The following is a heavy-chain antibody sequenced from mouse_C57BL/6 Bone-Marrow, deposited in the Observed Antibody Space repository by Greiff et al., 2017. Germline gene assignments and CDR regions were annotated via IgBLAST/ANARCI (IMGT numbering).Heavy chain of an antibody. CDR1: GFTFSSYG. Sequence: EVKLVESGGDLVKPGGSLKLSCAASGFTFSSYGMSWVRQTPDKRLEWVATISSGGSYTYYPDSVKGRFTISRDNAKNTLYLQMSSLKSEDTAMYYCARHGYYGSSPYYAMDYWGQGTSVTVSS. V-gene: IGHV5-6*01. CDR2: ISSGGSYT. D-gene: IGHD1-1*01. CDR3: ARHGYYGSSPYYAMDY. J-gene: IGHJ4*01.